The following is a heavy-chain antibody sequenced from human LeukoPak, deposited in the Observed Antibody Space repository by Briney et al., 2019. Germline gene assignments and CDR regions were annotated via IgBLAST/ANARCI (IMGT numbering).Heavy chain of an antibody. CDR2: IYTSGST. J-gene: IGHJ3*02. V-gene: IGHV4-61*02. D-gene: IGHD3-3*01. CDR3: ARVTTIFGVVIRGAFDI. CDR1: GGSISSGSYY. Sequence: PSETLSLTCTVSGGSISSGSYYWSWIRQPAGKGLEWIGCIYTSGSTNYNPSLKSRVTISVDTSKNQFSLKLSSVTAADTAVYYCARVTTIFGVVIRGAFDIWGQGTMVTVSS.